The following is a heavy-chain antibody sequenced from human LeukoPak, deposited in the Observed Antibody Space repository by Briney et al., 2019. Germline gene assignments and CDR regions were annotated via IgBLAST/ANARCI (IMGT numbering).Heavy chain of an antibody. D-gene: IGHD3-22*01. CDR2: IPASGGST. CDR3: AKGSYYYDSSGYWY. V-gene: IGHV3-23*01. Sequence: PGGSLRLSCVASGFTFSSNVMIWVRQAPGKGLEWVSSIPASGGSTYYAGSVKGRFTISRDNGKNALYLQMNSLRAEDTAVYYCAKGSYYYDSSGYWYWGQGTLVTVSS. J-gene: IGHJ4*02. CDR1: GFTFSSNV.